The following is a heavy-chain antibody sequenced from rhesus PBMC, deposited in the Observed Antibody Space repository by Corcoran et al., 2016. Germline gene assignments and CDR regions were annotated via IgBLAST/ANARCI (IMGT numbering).Heavy chain of an antibody. Sequence: QVQLVQSGAEVKKPGSSVKVSCKASGYTFTDYYMHWVRQAPGQGLEWMGETNPKPRGPNYARKFQSRVTMTRDTSTSTAYMELGSLRSEDTAVYYCARDQSDYNYYGLDSWGQGVVVTVSS. CDR3: ARDQSDYNYYGLDS. J-gene: IGHJ6*01. V-gene: IGHV1-138*01. D-gene: IGHD3-22*01. CDR1: GYTFTDYY. CDR2: TNPKPRGP.